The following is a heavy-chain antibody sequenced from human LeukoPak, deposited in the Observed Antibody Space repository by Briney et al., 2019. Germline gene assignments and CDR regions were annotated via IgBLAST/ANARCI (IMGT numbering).Heavy chain of an antibody. CDR2: FDPEDGET. J-gene: IGHJ6*03. V-gene: IGHV1-24*01. D-gene: IGHD1-1*01. CDR1: GYTLTELS. CDR3: ATLQLERPSSIRSYYYYMDV. Sequence: AASVKVSWKVSGYTLTELSMHWVRQAPGKGLEWMGGFDPEDGETIYAQKFQGRVTMTEDTSTDTAYMELSSLRSEDTAVYYCATLQLERPSSIRSYYYYMDVWGKGTTVTVSS.